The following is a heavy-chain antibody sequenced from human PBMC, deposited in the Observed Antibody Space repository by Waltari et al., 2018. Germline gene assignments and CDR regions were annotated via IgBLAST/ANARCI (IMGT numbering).Heavy chain of an antibody. J-gene: IGHJ4*02. CDR2: IKSDESMT. V-gene: IGHV3-74*01. D-gene: IGHD6-6*01. CDR3: SKGGSVTSSSHFDS. Sequence: EEKVVESGGGLVQPGESLRLSCVASGFTFGNYRMHWVRQPPGKGLVWVSGIKSDESMTSYADSVKGRFTISRDNSKNTLYLQMNSLRAEDTAVYYCSKGGSVTSSSHFDSWGQGTLVTVSS. CDR1: GFTFGNYR.